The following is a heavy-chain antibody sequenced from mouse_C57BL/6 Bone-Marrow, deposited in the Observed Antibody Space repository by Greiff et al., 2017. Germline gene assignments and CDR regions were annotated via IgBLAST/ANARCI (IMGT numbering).Heavy chain of an antibody. J-gene: IGHJ2*01. CDR3: AGSFYYDYFDY. D-gene: IGHD2-4*01. Sequence: QVQLQQPGAELVMPGASVKLSCKASGYTFTSYWMRWVKQRPGQGLEWIGEIDPSDSYTNYNQKFKGKSTLTVDKSSSTAYMQLSSLTSEDSAVYYCAGSFYYDYFDYWGQGTTLTVSS. CDR1: GYTFTSYW. CDR2: IDPSDSYT. V-gene: IGHV1-69*01.